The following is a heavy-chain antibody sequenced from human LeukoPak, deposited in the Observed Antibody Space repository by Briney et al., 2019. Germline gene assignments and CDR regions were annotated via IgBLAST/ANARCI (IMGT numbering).Heavy chain of an antibody. CDR2: ISYSGST. CDR1: GGSVSSYY. D-gene: IGHD1-26*01. CDR3: ARLVGPTMVAFDI. J-gene: IGHJ3*02. Sequence: SETLSLTCTVSGGSVSSYYWSWIRQPPGNGLEWVGYISYSGSTKYNPSLKSRVTISVDTSKKQFSLRLSSVTAADTAVHYCARLVGPTMVAFDIWGQGTMVTVSS. V-gene: IGHV4-59*08.